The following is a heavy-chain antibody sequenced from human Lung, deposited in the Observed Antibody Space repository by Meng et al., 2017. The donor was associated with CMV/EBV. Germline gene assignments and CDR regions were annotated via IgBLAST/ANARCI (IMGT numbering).Heavy chain of an antibody. CDR2: ISHSGTT. V-gene: IGHV4-34*01. D-gene: IGHD2/OR15-2a*01. Sequence: SXTXSLXCAVYGASLSGYYWTWIRQPPGKGLEWIGEISHSGTTNYNPSLKSRVFISVDTSKNQLSLNLTPVTAADTAVYYCARARLSSRSMDFWGQGTPVTVSS. J-gene: IGHJ6*02. CDR3: ARARLSSRSMDF. CDR1: GASLSGYY.